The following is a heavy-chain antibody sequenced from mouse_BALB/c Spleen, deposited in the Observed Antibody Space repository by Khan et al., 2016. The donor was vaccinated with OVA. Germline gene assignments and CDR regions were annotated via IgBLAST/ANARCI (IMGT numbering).Heavy chain of an antibody. CDR1: GFTLTDYY. CDR2: IRNKANGYTT. CDR3: TRETGLDIDWYFDV. D-gene: IGHD2-13*01. J-gene: IGHJ1*01. Sequence: EVELVESGGGLVQPGGSLRLSCATSGFTLTDYYMSWVRQPPGKALEWLGFIRNKANGYTTEYSASVKGRFTISRDNSQSVLYLQMNALRAEDSATYYCTRETGLDIDWYFDVWGAGTTVTVSS. V-gene: IGHV7-3*02.